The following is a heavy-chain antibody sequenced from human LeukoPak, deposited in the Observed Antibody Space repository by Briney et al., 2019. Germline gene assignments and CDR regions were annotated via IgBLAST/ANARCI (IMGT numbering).Heavy chain of an antibody. CDR1: GFTFSSYN. V-gene: IGHV3-21*01. J-gene: IGHJ3*02. CDR3: ARDVLIAADGVIRLDAFDT. D-gene: IGHD6-13*01. Sequence: GGPLRLSCAASGFTFSSYNMNWVRQTPGKGLEWVSSISSCSSFIYYADSVKGRFTISRDNAKNSLYLQMNSLRAEDTAVYYCARDVLIAADGVIRLDAFDTWGQGTVVTVSS. CDR2: ISSCSSFI.